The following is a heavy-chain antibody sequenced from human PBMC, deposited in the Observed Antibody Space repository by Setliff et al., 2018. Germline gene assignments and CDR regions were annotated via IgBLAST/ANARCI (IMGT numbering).Heavy chain of an antibody. D-gene: IGHD1-26*01. CDR1: SSYY. CDR2: ISSRSDII. V-gene: IGHV3-48*01. J-gene: IGHJ6*03. CDR3: ASNPRKGRSGGYFYDDPYYYYMDV. Sequence: SSYYWGWIRQAPGKGLEWVSYISSRSDIIYYADSVKGRFTISRDNAKNSLYLRLNSLRAEDTAVYYCASNPRKGRSGGYFYDDPYYYYMDVWGKGTTVTVSS.